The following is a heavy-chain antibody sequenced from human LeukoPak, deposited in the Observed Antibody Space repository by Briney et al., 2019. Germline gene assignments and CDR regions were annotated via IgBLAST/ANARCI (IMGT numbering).Heavy chain of an antibody. CDR3: ARNKRLGWERADTTFDY. J-gene: IGHJ4*02. V-gene: IGHV4-4*07. CDR1: GGYISTYY. Sequence: KPSETLSLTCTVSGGYISTYYWSWIRQPAGKGLEWIGRIYSSGSTNYNPSLKSRLAMSVDTSKNQFSLDLRSVTAADTAVYYCARNKRLGWERADTTFDYWGRGTLVTVSS. CDR2: IYSSGST. D-gene: IGHD1-1*01.